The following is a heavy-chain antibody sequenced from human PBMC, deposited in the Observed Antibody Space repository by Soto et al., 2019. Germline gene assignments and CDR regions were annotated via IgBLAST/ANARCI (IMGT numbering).Heavy chain of an antibody. Sequence: GGSLRLSCAASGFTFDDYTMHWVRQAPGKGLKRVSLISWYVVSTYYADSVKGRFTISRDNSNNSLYLQMNSLRSEDTALYYCLKDMADTAMAPYYYYGMDVRGQGTTVTVSS. D-gene: IGHD5-18*01. CDR2: ISWYVVST. J-gene: IGHJ6*02. CDR3: LKDMADTAMAPYYYYGMDV. CDR1: GFTFDDYT. V-gene: IGHV3-43*01.